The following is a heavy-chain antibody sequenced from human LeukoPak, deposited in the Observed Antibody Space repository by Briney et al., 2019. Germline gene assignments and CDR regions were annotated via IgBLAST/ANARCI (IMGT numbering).Heavy chain of an antibody. Sequence: SETLSLTCAVYGGSFSGYYWSWIRQPPGKGLEWIGEINHSGSTNYNPSLKSRVTISVDTSKNQFSLKLSSVTAADTAVYYCARPGSSWRPFDYWGQGTLVTVSS. V-gene: IGHV4-34*01. CDR2: INHSGST. J-gene: IGHJ4*02. CDR3: ARPGSSWRPFDY. CDR1: GGSFSGYY. D-gene: IGHD6-13*01.